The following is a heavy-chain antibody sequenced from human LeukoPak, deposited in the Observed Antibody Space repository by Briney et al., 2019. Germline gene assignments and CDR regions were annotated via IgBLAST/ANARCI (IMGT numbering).Heavy chain of an antibody. CDR3: ARYGYDSSLFDP. CDR2: IYTSGST. D-gene: IGHD3-22*01. Sequence: SETLSLTCTVSGGSISSYYWSWIRQPPGKGLEWIGYIYTSGSTNYSPSLKSRVTISVDTSKNQFSLKLSSVTAADTAVYYCARYGYDSSLFDPWGQGTLVTVSS. V-gene: IGHV4-4*09. CDR1: GGSISSYY. J-gene: IGHJ5*02.